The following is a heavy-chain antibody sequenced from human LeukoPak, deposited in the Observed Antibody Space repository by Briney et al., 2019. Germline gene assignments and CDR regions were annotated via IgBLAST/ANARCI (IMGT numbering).Heavy chain of an antibody. CDR2: IKSKTDGGTT. J-gene: IGHJ4*02. D-gene: IGHD5-12*01. V-gene: IGHV3-15*01. Sequence: IPGGSLRLSCAASGFTFSNAWMSWVRQAPGKGLEWLGRIKSKTDGGTTDYAAPVKGRFTISRDDSKNTLYLQMNSLKTEDTAVYYCTTGGGTSGYDYEGYFDYWGQGTLVTVSS. CDR3: TTGGGTSGYDYEGYFDY. CDR1: GFTFSNAW.